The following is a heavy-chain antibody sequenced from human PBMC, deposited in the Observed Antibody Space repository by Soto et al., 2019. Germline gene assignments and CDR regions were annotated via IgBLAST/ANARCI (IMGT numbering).Heavy chain of an antibody. J-gene: IGHJ4*02. D-gene: IGHD5-12*01. CDR2: IDPKSGGT. V-gene: IGHV1-2*02. CDR3: ARVSVDVPE. CDR1: GPTFIAYY. Sequence: QLVQSGAEVKKPRASVKVSCKTSGPTFIAYYIHWVRQAPGQGLEWMGWIDPKSGGTTYEQKFLGRVTMTRDASINTACMELNRLTADDTAVYDCARVSVDVPEWGQGTLLTVSS.